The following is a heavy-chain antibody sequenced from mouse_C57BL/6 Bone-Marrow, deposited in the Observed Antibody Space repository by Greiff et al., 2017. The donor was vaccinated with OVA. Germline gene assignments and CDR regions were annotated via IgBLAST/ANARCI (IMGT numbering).Heavy chain of an antibody. V-gene: IGHV5-4*01. J-gene: IGHJ2*01. CDR2: ISDGGSYT. CDR3: ASVYYDYDASLFDY. CDR1: GFTFSSYA. Sequence: EVHLVESGGGLVKPGGSLKLSCAASGFTFSSYAMPWVRQTPEKRLEWVATISDGGSYTYYPDNVKGRFTISRDNAKNNLYLQMSHLKSEDTAMYYCASVYYDYDASLFDYWGQGTTLTVSS. D-gene: IGHD2-4*01.